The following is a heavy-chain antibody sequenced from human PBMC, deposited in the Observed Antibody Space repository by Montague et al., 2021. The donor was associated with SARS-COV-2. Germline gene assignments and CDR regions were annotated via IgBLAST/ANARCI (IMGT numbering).Heavy chain of an antibody. CDR1: GASINAYY. CDR3: ARLAPERHCSVATCSPH. J-gene: IGHJ4*02. V-gene: IGHV4-59*01. D-gene: IGHD2-2*01. Sequence: SXTLSLTCTVSGASINAYYWTWIRQPPGKGLEYIGFTYYSGSANYNPSLKSRVTISVDKSKNQFSLTLTSATAADTALYYCARLAPERHCSVATCSPHWGQGTLVTVSS. CDR2: TYYSGSA.